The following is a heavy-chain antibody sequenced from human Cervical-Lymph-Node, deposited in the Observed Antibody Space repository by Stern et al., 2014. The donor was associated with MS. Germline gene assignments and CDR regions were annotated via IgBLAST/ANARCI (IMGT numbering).Heavy chain of an antibody. V-gene: IGHV3-9*01. CDR3: AKDISSGRWEAQYYYGMDV. J-gene: IGHJ6*02. CDR2: IRWNNVSM. CDR1: RFHFDDYA. D-gene: IGHD6-19*01. Sequence: EVQLVESGGGLVQPGRSLRLSCAGSRFHFDDYAIHWVPQAPGRGLEWVSSIRWNNVSMEYADSVKGRFTISRDNAKNSLYLQMDSLRVEDTAIYYCAKDISSGRWEAQYYYGMDVWGQGTTVTVSS.